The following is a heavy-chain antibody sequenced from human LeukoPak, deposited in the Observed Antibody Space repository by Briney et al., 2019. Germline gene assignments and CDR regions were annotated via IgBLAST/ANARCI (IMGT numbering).Heavy chain of an antibody. J-gene: IGHJ4*02. V-gene: IGHV3-66*01. CDR3: SAHAGDSGYGYFDY. CDR2: IYSGNNT. CDR1: GFTVSSNY. Sequence: GGSLRLSCAVSGFTVSSNYMSWVRQAPGKGLEWVSVIYSGNNTHYADSVKGRFTISRDNSKNTLYLQMNSLRAEDTAVYYCSAHAGDSGYGYFDYWGQGTLVTVSS. D-gene: IGHD5-12*01.